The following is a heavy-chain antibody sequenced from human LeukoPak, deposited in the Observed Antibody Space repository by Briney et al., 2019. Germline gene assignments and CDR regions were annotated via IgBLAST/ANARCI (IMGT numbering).Heavy chain of an antibody. CDR3: ARAGKRITMVRGVVYWFDP. CDR2: MNPNSGNT. D-gene: IGHD3-10*01. Sequence: ASVRVSCKASGYTFTSYDINWVRQATGQGLEWMGWMNPNSGNTGYAQKFQGRVTMARNTSISTAYMELSSLRSEDTAVYYCARAGKRITMVRGVVYWFDPWGQGTLVTVSS. CDR1: GYTFTSYD. V-gene: IGHV1-8*01. J-gene: IGHJ5*02.